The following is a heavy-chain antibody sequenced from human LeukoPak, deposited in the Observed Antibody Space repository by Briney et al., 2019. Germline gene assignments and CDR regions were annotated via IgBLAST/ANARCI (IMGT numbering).Heavy chain of an antibody. J-gene: IGHJ4*02. CDR2: ISGSGGSI. CDR1: GFTFGSYA. V-gene: IGHV3-23*01. Sequence: LPGGSLRLSCAASGFTFGSYAMYWVRQAPGKGLEWVSGISGSGGSIFYADSVKGRFTISRDNSENTVYLQMNSLRADDTAVYYCAKTTAGYSSGRYPGWPVDYWGQGTLVTVSS. D-gene: IGHD6-19*01. CDR3: AKTTAGYSSGRYPGWPVDY.